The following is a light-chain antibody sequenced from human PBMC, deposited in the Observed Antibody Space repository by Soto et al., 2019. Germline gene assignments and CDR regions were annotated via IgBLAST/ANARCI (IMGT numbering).Light chain of an antibody. CDR2: EVS. CDR3: QESATTRWA. CDR1: QILLHSDGKTY. V-gene: IGKV2D-29*01. Sequence: DSVMTQSQLSLPVTPGEPASISCRSSQILLHSDGKTYLYWYLQKPGQPPQLLIYEVSNRFSGVPDRFSGSGSGTDFTLTISSLHPEDFATFYCQESATTRWAFGQGTMVDVK. J-gene: IGKJ1*01.